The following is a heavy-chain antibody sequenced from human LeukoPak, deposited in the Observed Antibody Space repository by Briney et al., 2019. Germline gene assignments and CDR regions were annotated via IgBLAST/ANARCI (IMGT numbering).Heavy chain of an antibody. CDR1: GFTLGTYA. D-gene: IGHD2-21*01. J-gene: IGHJ4*02. Sequence: GGSLRLSCAASGFTLGTYAMSWVRQTPGKGLEWVAATSSSDAGTYHADSVRGRFTISRDNSKNTLYLQMNSLRAEDAAVYFCAKAPVTSCRGAYCYPFDSWGQGTLVTVSS. CDR2: TSSSDAGT. CDR3: AKAPVTSCRGAYCYPFDS. V-gene: IGHV3-23*01.